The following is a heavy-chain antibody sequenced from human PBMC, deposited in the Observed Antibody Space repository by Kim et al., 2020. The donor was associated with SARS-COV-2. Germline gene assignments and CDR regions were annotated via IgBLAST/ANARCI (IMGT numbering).Heavy chain of an antibody. V-gene: IGHV3-30-3*01. D-gene: IGHD2-2*02. Sequence: SYKYTGVPWTGRFTISRENSKNTVYLQMTSLRAEDTAVYYCTYNTSSYNYWGQGTLVTVSS. CDR2: SYK. CDR3: TYNTSSYNY. J-gene: IGHJ4*02.